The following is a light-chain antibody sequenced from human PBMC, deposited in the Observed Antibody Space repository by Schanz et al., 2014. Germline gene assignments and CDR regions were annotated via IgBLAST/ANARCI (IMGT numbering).Light chain of an antibody. CDR2: DAS. CDR3: QQRSSWPKT. CDR1: QSVSSY. Sequence: EIVLTQSPATLSLSPGERATLSCRASQSVSSYLAWYRQKPGQAPRLLIYDASNRATGIPARFSGSGSGTYVTLTISSLEPEDFAVYYCQQRSSWPKTFGQGTKLASK. J-gene: IGKJ2*01. V-gene: IGKV3-11*01.